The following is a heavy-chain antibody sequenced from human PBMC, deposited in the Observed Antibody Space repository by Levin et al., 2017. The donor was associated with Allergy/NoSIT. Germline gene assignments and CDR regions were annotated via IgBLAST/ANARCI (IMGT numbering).Heavy chain of an antibody. CDR2: IVVGSGNT. J-gene: IGHJ5*02. Sequence: KISCQASGFTFTSSAVQWVRQARGQRLEWIGWIVVGSGNTNYAQKFQERVTITRDMSTSTAYMELSSLRSEDTAVYYCAADPDRAELGLVLDPWGQGTLVTVSS. CDR1: GFTFTSSA. D-gene: IGHD4/OR15-4a*01. V-gene: IGHV1-58*01. CDR3: AADPDRAELGLVLDP.